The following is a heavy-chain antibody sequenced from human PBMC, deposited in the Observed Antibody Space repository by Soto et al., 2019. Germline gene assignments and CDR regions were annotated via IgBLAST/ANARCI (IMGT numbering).Heavy chain of an antibody. D-gene: IGHD2-2*01. CDR2: ISGSGGST. Sequence: GGSLRLSCAASGFTFSSYAMSWVRQAPGKGLEWVSAISGSGGSTYYADSVKGRFTISRDNSKNTLYLQMNSLRAEDTAVYYCAKQDDIVVVPAAIPTMYFQHWGQGTLVTVSS. CDR3: AKQDDIVVVPAAIPTMYFQH. V-gene: IGHV3-23*01. J-gene: IGHJ1*01. CDR1: GFTFSSYA.